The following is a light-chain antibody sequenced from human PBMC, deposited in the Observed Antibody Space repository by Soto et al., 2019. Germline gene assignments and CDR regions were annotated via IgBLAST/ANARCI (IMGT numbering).Light chain of an antibody. Sequence: IQMTQSPSSLSSSVGDGVTLTCRASQDINKNLIWYQQKPGKAPKLLIYDASDLETGVPSRFSGSGSGTGFTFTISSLQPEDFATYYCQQYESLPLTFGQGTRLEIK. J-gene: IGKJ5*01. CDR3: QQYESLPLT. CDR2: DAS. V-gene: IGKV1-33*01. CDR1: QDINKN.